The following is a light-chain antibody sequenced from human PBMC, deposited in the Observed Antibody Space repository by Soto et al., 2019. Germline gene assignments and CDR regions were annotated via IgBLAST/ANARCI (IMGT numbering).Light chain of an antibody. Sequence: EIVLTQSPGTLSLSPGERATLSCRASQSVSSNYLAWYQQQPDQAPRLLIYDASSRATGIPDRCSGSGAETDVPLTISRLEPEDVAVYYCQQYGSSPWTFGQGTKVEIK. CDR3: QQYGSSPWT. CDR1: QSVSSNY. J-gene: IGKJ1*01. V-gene: IGKV3-20*01. CDR2: DAS.